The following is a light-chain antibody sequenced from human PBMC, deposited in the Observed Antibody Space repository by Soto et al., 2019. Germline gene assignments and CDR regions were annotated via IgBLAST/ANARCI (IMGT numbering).Light chain of an antibody. Sequence: DIQMTQSPSSVSASVGDRVTITCRASQGISSWLAWYQQKPGKAPKLLIYAASRLKSGVRSRFTCSGSRTDFTLTVSRLQPADFATYYCQQAHNVPLTFGGGTKVE. CDR2: AAS. V-gene: IGKV1-12*01. CDR3: QQAHNVPLT. J-gene: IGKJ4*01. CDR1: QGISSW.